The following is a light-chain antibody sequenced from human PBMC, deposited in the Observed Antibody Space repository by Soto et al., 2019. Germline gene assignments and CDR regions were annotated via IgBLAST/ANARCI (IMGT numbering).Light chain of an antibody. Sequence: EIVMTQSPATLSVSPGESATLSCRASQSVSSNLAWYQQKPGQSPRLLIYGASTRATGIPARFSGSGSGTEFSLTISSLQSEDFAVYYCQQYNSWPYTFGHGTKLEIK. CDR3: QQYNSWPYT. CDR2: GAS. CDR1: QSVSSN. V-gene: IGKV3-15*01. J-gene: IGKJ2*01.